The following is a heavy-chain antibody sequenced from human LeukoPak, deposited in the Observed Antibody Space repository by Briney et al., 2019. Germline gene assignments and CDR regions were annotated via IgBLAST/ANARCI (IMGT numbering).Heavy chain of an antibody. V-gene: IGHV3-11*05. CDR1: GFTFSAYY. CDR3: ARGIAAAANYFDY. D-gene: IGHD6-13*01. J-gene: IGHJ4*02. Sequence: PGGSLNLSCAASGFTFSAYYMSWIRQAPGKGLEWVSYISTTSSYTNHADSVKGRFTISRDNAKNSLYLQMNSLRAEDTAVYYCARGIAAAANYFDYWGQGTLVTVSS. CDR2: ISTTSSYT.